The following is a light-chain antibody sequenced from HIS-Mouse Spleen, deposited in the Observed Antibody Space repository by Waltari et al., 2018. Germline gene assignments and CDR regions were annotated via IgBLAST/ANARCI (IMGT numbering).Light chain of an antibody. CDR1: QSVSSSY. Sequence: EIVFTQSPGTLSLSPGESATLSCRASQSVSSSYLAWYQQKPGQAPRLLIYGASSRATGIPDRFSGSGSGTDFTLTISRLEPEDFAVYYCQQYGSSKWTFGQGTKVEIK. CDR2: GAS. CDR3: QQYGSSKWT. J-gene: IGKJ1*01. V-gene: IGKV3-20*01.